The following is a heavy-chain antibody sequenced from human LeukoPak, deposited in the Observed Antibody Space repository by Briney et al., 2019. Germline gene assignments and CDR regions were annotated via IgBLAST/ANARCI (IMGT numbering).Heavy chain of an antibody. CDR2: IYYSGST. J-gene: IGHJ4*02. CDR3: ARVVGGSTYYFDY. Sequence: SETLSLTCTVSGGSISSGSYYWSWIRQPPGKGLEWIGYIYYSGSTNYNPSLKSRVTISVDTSKNQFSLKLSSVTAADTAVYYCARVVGGSTYYFDYWGQGTLVTVSS. V-gene: IGHV4-61*01. CDR1: GGSISSGSYY. D-gene: IGHD3-10*01.